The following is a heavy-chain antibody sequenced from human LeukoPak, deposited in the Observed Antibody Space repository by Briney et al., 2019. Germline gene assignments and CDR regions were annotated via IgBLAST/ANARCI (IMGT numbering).Heavy chain of an antibody. CDR2: ISYDGSNK. CDR3: ARVLAGVYFDY. V-gene: IGHV3-30*03. D-gene: IGHD7-27*01. J-gene: IGHJ4*02. Sequence: SGRSLRLSCAASGFTFSSYGMHWVRQAPGKGLEWVAVISYDGSNKYYADSVKGRFTISRDNSKNTLYLQMNSLRAEDTAVYYCARVLAGVYFDYWGQGTLVTVSS. CDR1: GFTFSSYG.